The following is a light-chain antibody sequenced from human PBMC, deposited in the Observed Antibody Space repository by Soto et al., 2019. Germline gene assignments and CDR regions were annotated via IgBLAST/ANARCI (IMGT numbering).Light chain of an antibody. Sequence: EIVLTQSPGTLFLSPVERATLSCRASQSVSSSYLAWYQHKPDHAPRLFIYSASSKATGIPDRFSSSGSERAFTLTISRLDPEDFSVYYCQQYGSSPRTFGQGTKVDIK. J-gene: IGKJ1*01. CDR1: QSVSSSY. CDR3: QQYGSSPRT. CDR2: SAS. V-gene: IGKV3-20*01.